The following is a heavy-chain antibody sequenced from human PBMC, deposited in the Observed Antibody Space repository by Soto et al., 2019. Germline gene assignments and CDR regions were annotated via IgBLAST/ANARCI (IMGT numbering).Heavy chain of an antibody. CDR2: ISGSGGST. J-gene: IGHJ4*02. CDR1: GFTFSSYA. V-gene: IGHV3-23*01. CDR3: AKVMGYYDILTGYFTRNSFDY. Sequence: GGSLRLSCAASGFTFSSYAMSWVRQAPGKGLEWVSAISGSGGSTYYADSVKGRFTISRDNSKNTLYLQMNSLRAEDTAVYYCAKVMGYYDILTGYFTRNSFDYWGQGTLVTAPQ. D-gene: IGHD3-9*01.